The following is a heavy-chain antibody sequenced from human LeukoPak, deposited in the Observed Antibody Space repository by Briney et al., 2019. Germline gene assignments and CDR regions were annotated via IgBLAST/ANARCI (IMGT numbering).Heavy chain of an antibody. V-gene: IGHV1-18*01. J-gene: IGHJ4*02. CDR3: ARTGHYQFDS. D-gene: IGHD3-9*01. CDR2: VSIYNDNT. Sequence: ASVTVSCKASGYSFTDYDFSWVRQAPGQGLEWLGWVSIYNDNTNYAREFQDRITMTTDISTSTAYMELKSLTSDDTAVYFCARTGHYQFDSWGQGTLVTVSS. CDR1: GYSFTDYD.